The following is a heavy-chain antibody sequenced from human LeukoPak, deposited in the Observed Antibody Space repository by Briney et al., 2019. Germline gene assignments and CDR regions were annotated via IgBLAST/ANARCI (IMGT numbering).Heavy chain of an antibody. CDR1: AASITSYY. CDR3: ARSGGAQLWSGMDV. Sequence: SETLSLTSTVAAASITSYYGSCIRQPPENGLEWIGYIYYSGSTNYNPSLKRRVTISEDTPKNQFSLKLSSMTAADTAIYYCARSGGAQLWSGMDVWGTGTTVTVSS. V-gene: IGHV4-59*01. J-gene: IGHJ6*04. CDR2: IYYSGST. D-gene: IGHD5-18*01.